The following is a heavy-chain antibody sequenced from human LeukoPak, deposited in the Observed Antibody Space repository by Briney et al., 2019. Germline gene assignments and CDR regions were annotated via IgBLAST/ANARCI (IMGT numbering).Heavy chain of an antibody. Sequence: ASVKVSCKASGYTFTDYAVHWVRQAPGQRLEWMGWINAGNGNTKYSQNFQGRVIIIRDTPASTVYMELSSLRSEDTAVYYCARGLVWFGELSPLGYWGQGTLVTVSS. D-gene: IGHD3-10*01. CDR3: ARGLVWFGELSPLGY. CDR2: INAGNGNT. J-gene: IGHJ4*02. V-gene: IGHV1-3*01. CDR1: GYTFTDYA.